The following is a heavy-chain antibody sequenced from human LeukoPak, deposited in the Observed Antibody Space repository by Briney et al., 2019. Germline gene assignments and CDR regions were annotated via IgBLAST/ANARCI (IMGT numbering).Heavy chain of an antibody. CDR1: GYTFTSYG. J-gene: IGHJ4*02. Sequence: ASVKVSCKASGYTFTSYGISWVRQAPGQGLEWMGWISAYNGNTNYAQKLQGRVAMTTDTSTSTAYMELRSLRSDDTAVYYRAREMEIAGTSDYWGQGTLVTVSS. CDR2: ISAYNGNT. CDR3: AREMEIAGTSDY. D-gene: IGHD6-13*01. V-gene: IGHV1-18*01.